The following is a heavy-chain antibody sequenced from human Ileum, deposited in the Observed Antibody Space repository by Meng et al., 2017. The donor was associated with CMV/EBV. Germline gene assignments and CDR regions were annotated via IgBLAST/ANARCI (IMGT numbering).Heavy chain of an antibody. CDR1: VLTLDGEG. J-gene: IGHJ4*02. V-gene: IGHV3-30*02. CDR3: AKVGGYQLLWAFDY. D-gene: IGHD2-2*01. Sequence: CVLTLDGEGMRWVRQAPDKGLEWVAFIRYNGSNKYYADSVKGRFTISRDNSKNTLYLQMNSLRAEDTAVYYCAKVGGYQLLWAFDYWGQGTLVTVSS. CDR2: IRYNGSNK.